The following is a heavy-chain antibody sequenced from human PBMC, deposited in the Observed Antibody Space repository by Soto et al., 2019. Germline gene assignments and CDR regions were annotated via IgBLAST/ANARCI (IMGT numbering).Heavy chain of an antibody. Sequence: ASVKVSCTASGYTFTGYYMHWVRQAPGQGLEWMGWINPNSGGTNYAQKFQGRVTMTRDTSISTAYMELSRLRSDDTAVYYCARGILTGYYTGAFDIWGQGTMVTVSS. CDR2: INPNSGGT. CDR1: GYTFTGYY. J-gene: IGHJ3*02. V-gene: IGHV1-2*02. CDR3: ARGILTGYYTGAFDI. D-gene: IGHD3-9*01.